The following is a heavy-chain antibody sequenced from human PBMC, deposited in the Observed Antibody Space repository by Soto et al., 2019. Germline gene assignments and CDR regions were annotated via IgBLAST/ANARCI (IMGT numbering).Heavy chain of an antibody. CDR3: AHTDYYGSWNFGY. CDR1: GFSLTTRGPG. D-gene: IGHD3-10*01. J-gene: IGHJ4*02. Sequence: QITLKESGPTLVKPTQTLTLTCTFSGFSLTTRGPGVGWIRQPPGKALEWLAVIYWDEDKRYSPSLKNRLTTTKDTPKNPVVLTLTNMDPVDTATYYFAHTDYYGSWNFGYWGQGTLVTVSS. CDR2: IYWDEDK. V-gene: IGHV2-5*02.